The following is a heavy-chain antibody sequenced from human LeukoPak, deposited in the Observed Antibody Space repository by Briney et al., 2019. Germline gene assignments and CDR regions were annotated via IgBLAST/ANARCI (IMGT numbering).Heavy chain of an antibody. CDR2: IYYSGST. J-gene: IGHJ5*02. V-gene: IGHV4-39*07. CDR1: GGSISISSYY. D-gene: IGHD6-13*01. CDR3: ARDGSSSWSGAGWFDP. Sequence: PSETLSLTCTVSGGSISISSYYWGWIRQPPGKGLEWIGSIYYSGSTYYNPSLKSRVTISVDTSKNQFSLKLSSVTAADTAVHYCARDGSSSWSGAGWFDPWGQGTLVTVSS.